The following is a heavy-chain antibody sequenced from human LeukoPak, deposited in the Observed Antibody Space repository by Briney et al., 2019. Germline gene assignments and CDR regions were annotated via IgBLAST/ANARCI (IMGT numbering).Heavy chain of an antibody. J-gene: IGHJ4*02. Sequence: SGGSLRLSCAASGFMFSSNWMSWVRLAPGKGLEWVSYISSSSSTIYYADSVKGRFTTSRDNAKNSLYLQMNSLRAEDTAVYYCARARSGLFDYWGQGTLVTVSS. CDR3: ARARSGLFDY. V-gene: IGHV3-48*01. CDR2: ISSSSSTI. D-gene: IGHD3-3*01. CDR1: GFMFSSNW.